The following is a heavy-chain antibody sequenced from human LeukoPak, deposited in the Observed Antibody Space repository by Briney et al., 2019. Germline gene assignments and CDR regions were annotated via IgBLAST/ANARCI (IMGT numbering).Heavy chain of an antibody. CDR2: IYYSGST. CDR1: GGSISSTNYY. J-gene: IGHJ6*03. Sequence: SETLSLTCTVSGGSISSTNYYWGWIRQPPGKGLEWIGSIYYSGSTNYNPSLKSRVTISVDKSKNQFTLKLSSVTAADTAVYYCARGYGLLYYYYMDVWGKGTTVTVSS. CDR3: ARGYGLLYYYYMDV. D-gene: IGHD4-17*01. V-gene: IGHV4-39*06.